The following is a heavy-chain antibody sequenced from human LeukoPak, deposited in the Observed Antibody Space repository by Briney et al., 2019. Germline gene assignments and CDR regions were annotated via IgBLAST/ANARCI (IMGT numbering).Heavy chain of an antibody. Sequence: PGGSLRLSCAASGFTFSSYWMSWVRQAPGKGLEGVANIKQDGREKYYVDSVKGRFTIPRDNAKNSLYLQMNSLRAEDTAVSYCVRAGPDSGDSNPSDYWGQGTLVTVSS. D-gene: IGHD4-17*01. CDR1: GFTFSSYW. J-gene: IGHJ4*02. V-gene: IGHV3-7*01. CDR2: IKQDGREK. CDR3: VRAGPDSGDSNPSDY.